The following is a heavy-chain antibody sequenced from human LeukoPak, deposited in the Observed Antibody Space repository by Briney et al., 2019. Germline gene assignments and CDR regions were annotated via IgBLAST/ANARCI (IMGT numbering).Heavy chain of an antibody. V-gene: IGHV3-23*01. CDR3: AKGVAVASPYYFGY. CDR1: GFTFSSYA. Sequence: GGSLRLSCAASGFTFSSYAMSWVRQAPGKGLEWVSPISGSGSSTYYADSVKGRSTISRDNSKNTLYLQMNSLRAEDTAVYYCAKGVAVASPYYFGYWGQGTLVTVSS. D-gene: IGHD6-19*01. CDR2: ISGSGSST. J-gene: IGHJ4*02.